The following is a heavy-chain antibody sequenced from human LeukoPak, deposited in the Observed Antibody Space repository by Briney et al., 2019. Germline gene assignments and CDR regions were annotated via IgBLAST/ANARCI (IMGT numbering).Heavy chain of an antibody. V-gene: IGHV3-7*01. CDR2: IKVDGSDK. Sequence: GGSLRLSCTASGFTFRNYWMSWVRQAPGKGLECVAYIKVDGSDKNYVDSVKGRFTISRDNAKSSLYLQMNSLRVEDTAVYYCVRGTRSNSFWGQGTQVTVSS. D-gene: IGHD6-6*01. CDR3: VRGTRSNSF. J-gene: IGHJ4*02. CDR1: GFTFRNYW.